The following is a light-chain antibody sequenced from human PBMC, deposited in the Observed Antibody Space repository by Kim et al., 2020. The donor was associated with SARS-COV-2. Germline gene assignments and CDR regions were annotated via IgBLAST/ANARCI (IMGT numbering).Light chain of an antibody. J-gene: IGLJ3*02. CDR2: GKN. CDR1: SLRSYY. Sequence: SSELTQDPAVSVALGQTVRITCQGASLRSYYASWYQQKPGQAPVLVISGKNNRPSGIPDRFSGSSSGNTASLTITGAQAGDEADYYCNSRDSSGNHWVFGGGTQLTVL. V-gene: IGLV3-19*01. CDR3: NSRDSSGNHWV.